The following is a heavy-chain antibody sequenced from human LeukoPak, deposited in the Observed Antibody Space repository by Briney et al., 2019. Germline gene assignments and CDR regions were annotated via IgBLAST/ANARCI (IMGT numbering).Heavy chain of an antibody. CDR2: ISYDGSNK. D-gene: IGHD6-19*01. J-gene: IGHJ4*02. CDR1: GFTFSSYA. Sequence: PGGSLRLSCAASGFTFSSYAMHWVRQAPGKGLEWVAVISYDGSNKYYADSVKGRFTISRDNSKNTLYLQMNSLRAEDTAVYYCARDQYRSGGWYDCDYWGQGTLVTVSS. V-gene: IGHV3-30-3*01. CDR3: ARDQYRSGGWYDCDY.